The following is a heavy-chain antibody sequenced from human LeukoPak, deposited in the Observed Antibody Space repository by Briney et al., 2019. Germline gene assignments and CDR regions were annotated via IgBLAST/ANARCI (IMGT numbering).Heavy chain of an antibody. CDR1: GFTFSSYE. Sequence: GGSLRLSCAASGFTFSSYEMNWVRQAPGKGLEWVSYISSSGSTIYYADSVKGRFTISRDSAKNSLYLQMNSLRAEDTAVYYCAKDRGSRLLAKAYYFDYWGQGTLVTVSS. CDR3: AKDRGSRLLAKAYYFDY. V-gene: IGHV3-48*03. D-gene: IGHD2-21*02. J-gene: IGHJ4*02. CDR2: ISSSGSTI.